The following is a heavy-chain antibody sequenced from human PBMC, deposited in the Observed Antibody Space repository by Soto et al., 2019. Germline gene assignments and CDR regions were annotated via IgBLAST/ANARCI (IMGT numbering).Heavy chain of an antibody. CDR1: GGSISSGDYY. D-gene: IGHD3-10*01. CDR3: ATDHYGSGNYYYGMDV. J-gene: IGHJ6*02. V-gene: IGHV4-30-4*01. Sequence: SETLSLTCTVSGGSISSGDYYWSWIRQPPGKGLEWIGYIYYSGSTYYNPSLKSRVTISVDTSKNQFSLKLSSVTAADTAVYYCATDHYGSGNYYYGMDVWGPGTTVTVSS. CDR2: IYYSGST.